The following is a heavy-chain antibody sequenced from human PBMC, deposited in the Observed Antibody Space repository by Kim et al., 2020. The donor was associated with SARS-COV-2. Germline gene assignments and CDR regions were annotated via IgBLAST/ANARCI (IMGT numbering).Heavy chain of an antibody. J-gene: IGHJ4*02. D-gene: IGHD6-19*01. CDR2: INHSGST. CDR1: GGSFSGYY. Sequence: SETLSLTCAVYGGSFSGYYWSWIRQPPGKGLEWIGEINHSGSTNYNPSLKSRVTISVDTSKNQFSLKLSSVTAADTAVYYCARGGIAVAGIRHSSSLLDYWGQGKLVTVSS. CDR3: ARGGIAVAGIRHSSSLLDY. V-gene: IGHV4-34*01.